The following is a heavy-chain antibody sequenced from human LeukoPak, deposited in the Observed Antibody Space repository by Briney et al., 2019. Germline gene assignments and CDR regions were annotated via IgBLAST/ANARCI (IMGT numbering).Heavy chain of an antibody. CDR3: AREAGYSYALGY. V-gene: IGHV3-48*01. J-gene: IGHJ4*02. Sequence: GGSLRLSCAASGFTFSSYSMNWVRQAPGKGLEWVSYISGSSSTIYYADSVKGRLTISRDSAKNSLYLQMNSLRAEDTAVYYCAREAGYSYALGYWGQGTLVTVSS. CDR2: ISGSSSTI. D-gene: IGHD5-18*01. CDR1: GFTFSSYS.